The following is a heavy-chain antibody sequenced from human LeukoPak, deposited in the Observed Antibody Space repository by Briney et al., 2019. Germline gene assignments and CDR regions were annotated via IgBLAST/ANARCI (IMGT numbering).Heavy chain of an antibody. CDR3: VRDPSNSGNWFDL. D-gene: IGHD4-11*01. Sequence: PGGSLRLSCAASGFNLRDYWMHWVRHAPGKGLVWVSRLGTDGTYTNYADSVTGRFTISRDNAKNTLYLQMDSLRAEDTSFYYCVRDPSNSGNWFDLWGQGTLVTVSS. V-gene: IGHV3-74*01. CDR1: GFNLRDYW. CDR2: LGTDGTYT. J-gene: IGHJ5*02.